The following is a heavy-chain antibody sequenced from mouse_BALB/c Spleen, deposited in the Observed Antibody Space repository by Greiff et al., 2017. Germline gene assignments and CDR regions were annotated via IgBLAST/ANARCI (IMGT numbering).Heavy chain of an antibody. CDR1: GFSLTSYD. V-gene: IGHV2-9-2*01. J-gene: IGHJ4*01. CDR3: VRRGSYYAMDY. CDR2: IWTGGGT. Sequence: VNVVESGPGLVAPSQSLSITCTVSGFSLTSYDISWIRQPPGKGLEWLGVIWTGGGTNYNSAFMSRLSISKDNSKSQVFLKMNSLQTDDTAIYYCVRRGSYYAMDYWGQGTSVTVSS.